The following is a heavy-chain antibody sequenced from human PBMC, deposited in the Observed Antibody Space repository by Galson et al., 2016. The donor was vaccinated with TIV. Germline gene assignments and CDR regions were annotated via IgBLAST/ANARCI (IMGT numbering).Heavy chain of an antibody. CDR3: ARPPYCGGDCYKYDY. V-gene: IGHV1-3*01. CDR2: INAGNAIT. CDR1: GYTFTHYP. D-gene: IGHD2-21*01. J-gene: IGHJ4*02. Sequence: SVKVSCKASGYTFTHYPIHWVRQAPGQRLEWMGWINAGNAITKYSQKFQGRVTITRATSASTAYMQLSSLRSEDTAVYYCARPPYCGGDCYKYDYWGQGTLVTVSS.